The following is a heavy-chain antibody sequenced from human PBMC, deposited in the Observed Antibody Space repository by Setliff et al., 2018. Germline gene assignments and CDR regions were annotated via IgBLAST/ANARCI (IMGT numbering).Heavy chain of an antibody. J-gene: IGHJ6*03. V-gene: IGHV7-4-1*02. D-gene: IGHD3-16*01. CDR3: ARASRFGTVKWRGDYYMDV. CDR1: GYTFTTYA. CDR2: INTNTGNP. Sequence: ASVKVSCEASGYTFTTYAMGWMRQAPGQRLEWMGWINTNTGNPSYAQGFTGRFVFSLDTSVSTAYLQISSLKPEDTAVYYCARASRFGTVKWRGDYYMDVWGKGTTVTVSS.